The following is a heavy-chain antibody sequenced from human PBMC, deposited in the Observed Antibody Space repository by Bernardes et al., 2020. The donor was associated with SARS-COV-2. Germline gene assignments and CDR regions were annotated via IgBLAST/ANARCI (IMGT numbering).Heavy chain of an antibody. CDR3: ARQHTMDYGDLHGLNGWFDP. CDR2: IIPFLDIT. J-gene: IGHJ5*02. CDR1: GGAFNIYT. V-gene: IGHV1-69*02. D-gene: IGHD4-17*01. Sequence: SVKVSCKASGGAFNIYTFIWVRQAPGQGLEWMGRIIPFLDITTYAQKFQGRVTITADKSASAVYMDLRSLTSDDTAVYYCARQHTMDYGDLHGLNGWFDPWGQGTLVTVSS.